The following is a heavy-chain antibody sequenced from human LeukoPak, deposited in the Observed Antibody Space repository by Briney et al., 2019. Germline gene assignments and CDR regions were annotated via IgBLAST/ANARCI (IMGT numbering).Heavy chain of an antibody. Sequence: PGGSLRLPCAASGFTFSNYAMTWVRQAPGKGLEWVSAISGGGDHTYYADSVKGRFTISRDNSKNTIYLQMNSLRAEDTAVYYCAKDSVGRGSWYYFDCWGQGTLVTVSS. D-gene: IGHD6-13*01. CDR3: AKDSVGRGSWYYFDC. J-gene: IGHJ4*02. V-gene: IGHV3-23*01. CDR1: GFTFSNYA. CDR2: ISGGGDHT.